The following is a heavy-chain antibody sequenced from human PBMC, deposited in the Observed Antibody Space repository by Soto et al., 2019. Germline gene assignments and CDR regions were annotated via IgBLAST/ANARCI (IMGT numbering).Heavy chain of an antibody. Sequence: LRLSCAASGFTFRSYAMNWVRQTQEKGLEWVSSISSTSTYTHYADSVKGRFTISRDNANNSLFLQMNSLRAEDTAIYYCARDLALAGNYWGQGALVTVSS. CDR2: ISSTSTYT. D-gene: IGHD6-19*01. CDR1: GFTFRSYA. V-gene: IGHV3-21*01. J-gene: IGHJ4*02. CDR3: ARDLALAGNY.